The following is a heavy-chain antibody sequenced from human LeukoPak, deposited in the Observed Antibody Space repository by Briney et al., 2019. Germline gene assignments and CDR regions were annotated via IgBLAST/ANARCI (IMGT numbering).Heavy chain of an antibody. D-gene: IGHD3-10*01. CDR1: GGSISGYY. Sequence: SETLSLTCTVSGGSISGYYWSWIRQSPGKGLEWIGYIYNSGSTNYNPSLQSRVTISVDTSKNQFSLNLSSVTAADTAVYYCARYGSGTYPRFDYWGQGTLVTVSS. V-gene: IGHV4-59*08. CDR2: IYNSGST. J-gene: IGHJ4*02. CDR3: ARYGSGTYPRFDY.